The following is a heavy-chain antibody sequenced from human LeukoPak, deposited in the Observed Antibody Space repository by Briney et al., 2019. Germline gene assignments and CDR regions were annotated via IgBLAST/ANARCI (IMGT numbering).Heavy chain of an antibody. Sequence: PGRSLRLSCAASGFTFSNYGIHWVRQARGKGLEWVAVIWYDGSEKDYADCVKGRFSISRDNSKNTLYLQTNSLRAEDTAVYYCAKDHPWIPAAGTNHFDYWGQGTLVTVSS. V-gene: IGHV3-33*06. J-gene: IGHJ4*02. CDR2: IWYDGSEK. CDR1: GFTFSNYG. CDR3: AKDHPWIPAAGTNHFDY. D-gene: IGHD6-13*01.